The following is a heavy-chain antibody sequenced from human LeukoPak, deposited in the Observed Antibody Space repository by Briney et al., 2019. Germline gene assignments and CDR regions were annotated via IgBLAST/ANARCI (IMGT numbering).Heavy chain of an antibody. V-gene: IGHV3-9*01. D-gene: IGHD6-13*01. Sequence: GRSLRLSCAASGFTFDDYAMHWVRQAPGKGLEWVSGISWNSGSIGYADSVKGRFTISRDNAKNSLYLQMNSLRAEDTAVYYCAREIAAAGDYFDYWGQGTLVTVSS. CDR2: ISWNSGSI. J-gene: IGHJ4*02. CDR3: AREIAAAGDYFDY. CDR1: GFTFDDYA.